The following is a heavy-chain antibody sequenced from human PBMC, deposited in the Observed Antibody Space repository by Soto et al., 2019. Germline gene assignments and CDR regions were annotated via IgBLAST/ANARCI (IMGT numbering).Heavy chain of an antibody. D-gene: IGHD4-17*01. CDR2: IFSNDAK. V-gene: IGHV2-26*01. CDR1: GFSLRNTRMG. J-gene: IGHJ2*01. CDR3: ARSICVDYVHWYFDL. Sequence: QVTLKESGPVLVKPTETLTLTCTVSGFSLRNTRMGVSWILQSPGKALEWLAHIFSNDAKSYSPSLKSRLAISRDTSKSQVVLTMTNVAPVDTATDYCARSICVDYVHWYFDLWGRGTLVTVS.